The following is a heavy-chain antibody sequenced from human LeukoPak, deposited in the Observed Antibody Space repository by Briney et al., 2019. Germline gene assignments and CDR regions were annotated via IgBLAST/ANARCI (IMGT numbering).Heavy chain of an antibody. CDR1: GGSISSYY. Sequence: SETLSLTCTVSGGSISSYYWSWIRQPPGKGLEWIGYIYYSGGTNYNPSLKSRVTISVDTSKNQFSLKLSSVTAADTAVYYCASLGYCSGGSCWNYWGQGTLVTASS. CDR2: IYYSGGT. D-gene: IGHD2-15*01. V-gene: IGHV4-59*08. CDR3: ASLGYCSGGSCWNY. J-gene: IGHJ4*02.